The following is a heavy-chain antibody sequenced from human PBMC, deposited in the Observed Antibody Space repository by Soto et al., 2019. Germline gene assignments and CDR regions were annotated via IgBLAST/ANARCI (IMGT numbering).Heavy chain of an antibody. CDR3: AKDVHYDIVTGIEYFHH. CDR1: GFTFSSYA. V-gene: IGHV3-23*01. Sequence: EVELLESGGGLVQPGGSLRLSCAASGFTFSSYAMSWVRRAPGQGLEWVSGISGSGRITKYADSVKGRFIISRDNFKNTLLLQMNSLRAEDTAVYYCAKDVHYDIVTGIEYFHHWAQGTLVTVSS. J-gene: IGHJ1*01. D-gene: IGHD3-9*01. CDR2: ISGSGRIT.